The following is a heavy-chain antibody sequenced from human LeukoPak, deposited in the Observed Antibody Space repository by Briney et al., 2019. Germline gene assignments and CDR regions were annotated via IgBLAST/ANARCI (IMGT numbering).Heavy chain of an antibody. CDR2: FSGSDGNS. V-gene: IGHV3-23*01. D-gene: IGHD2-21*02. J-gene: IGHJ4*01. CDR1: GFAFNNYA. Sequence: GGSLRLSCAASGFAFNNYAMNWVRQAPEKGLEWVSIFSGSDGNSYYADSVKGRFTMSRDNSKSTVYLLLNSLRAEDTAIYYCARDRAEYCGGNCYLGPDYWGQGTLVTVSS. CDR3: ARDRAEYCGGNCYLGPDY.